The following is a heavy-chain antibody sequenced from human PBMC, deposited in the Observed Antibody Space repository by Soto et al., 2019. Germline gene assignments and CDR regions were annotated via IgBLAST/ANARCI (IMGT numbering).Heavy chain of an antibody. CDR3: ARRVRGGIYGMDV. V-gene: IGHV1-2*04. J-gene: IGHJ6*02. Sequence: ASVKVSCKASGYTFTGCYMHWVRQAPGQGLEWMGWINPNSGGTNYAQKFQGWVTMTRDTSISTAYMELSRLRSDDTAVYYCARRVRGGIYGMDVWGQGTTVTVSS. CDR1: GYTFTGCY. CDR2: INPNSGGT. D-gene: IGHD3-10*01.